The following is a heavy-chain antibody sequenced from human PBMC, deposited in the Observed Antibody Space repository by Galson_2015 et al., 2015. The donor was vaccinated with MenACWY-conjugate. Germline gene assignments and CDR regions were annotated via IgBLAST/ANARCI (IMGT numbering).Heavy chain of an antibody. CDR1: GFTFSDAW. J-gene: IGHJ4*02. D-gene: IGHD2-15*01. CDR2: IKRKTDGGTT. CDR3: SSDGCSGGSCYSPGC. Sequence: SLRLSCAASGFTFSDAWMSWVRQAPGKGLEWVGRIKRKTDGGTTDYAAPVKGRFPISRDDSENTLYMQMNSLKTEDTAVYYCSSDGCSGGSCYSPGCRGQGTLVTVSS. V-gene: IGHV3-15*01.